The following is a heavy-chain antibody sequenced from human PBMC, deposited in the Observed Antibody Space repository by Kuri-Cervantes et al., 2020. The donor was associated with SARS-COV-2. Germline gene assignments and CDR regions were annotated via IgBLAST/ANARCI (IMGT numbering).Heavy chain of an antibody. Sequence: RESLRLSCAASGFSFSSHWMYSVRQAPWKVLVWVSRINNDGTTTTYADSVKVRFTNSRDNAKNMLYLQMNSLRAEDTAVYYCARDLGSGWYPWGQGTLVTVSS. CDR1: GFSFSSHW. CDR2: INNDGTTT. D-gene: IGHD6-19*01. J-gene: IGHJ5*02. V-gene: IGHV3-74*01. CDR3: ARDLGSGWYP.